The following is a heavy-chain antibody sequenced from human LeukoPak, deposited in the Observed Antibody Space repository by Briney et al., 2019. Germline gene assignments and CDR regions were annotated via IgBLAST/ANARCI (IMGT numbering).Heavy chain of an antibody. J-gene: IGHJ4*02. Sequence: GGSLRLSCAASGFTFSSYSMNWVRQAPGKGLERVSSICSSSSYIYYADSVKGRFTISRDNAKNSLYLQMNSLRAEDTAVYYCARANEKYNWNDDEGLCFDYWGQGTLVTVSS. CDR2: ICSSSSYI. D-gene: IGHD1-1*01. V-gene: IGHV3-21*01. CDR3: ARANEKYNWNDDEGLCFDY. CDR1: GFTFSSYS.